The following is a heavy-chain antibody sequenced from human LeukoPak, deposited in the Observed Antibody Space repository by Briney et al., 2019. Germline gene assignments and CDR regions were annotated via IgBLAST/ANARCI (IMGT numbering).Heavy chain of an antibody. D-gene: IGHD5-24*01. CDR1: GVSISSSSYY. V-gene: IGHV4-39*07. J-gene: IGHJ4*02. Sequence: PSETLSLTSTVSGVSISSSSYYWGWIRQPPGKGLEWIGRIYTNGSTNYNPSLKSRVTISVDTSKNQFSLKLTSVTAADTAVYYCAKVGDGYNPPDWGQGTLVTVAS. CDR3: AKVGDGYNPPD. CDR2: IYTNGST.